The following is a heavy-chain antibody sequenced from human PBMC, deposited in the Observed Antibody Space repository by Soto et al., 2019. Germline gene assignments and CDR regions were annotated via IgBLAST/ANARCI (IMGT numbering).Heavy chain of an antibody. CDR2: ISTSGTTI. V-gene: IGHV3-11*01. CDR3: ARGGNIVSFGYYCDMDV. D-gene: IGHD5-12*01. CDR1: GFTFSDYY. J-gene: IGHJ6*02. Sequence: PGGSLRLSCAASGFTFSDYYMSWIRQAPGKGLEWVSYISTSGTTIYYAYSVKGRFTISRDNAKNSLYLQMNSLRAEDTAVYYCARGGNIVSFGYYCDMDVWGQGTTVTVSS.